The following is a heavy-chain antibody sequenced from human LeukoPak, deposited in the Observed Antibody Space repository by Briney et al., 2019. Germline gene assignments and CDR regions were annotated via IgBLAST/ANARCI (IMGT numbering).Heavy chain of an antibody. CDR1: GGSISSYY. D-gene: IGHD2-2*01. CDR2: IYKSGST. V-gene: IGHV4-59*08. CDR3: ARSSYLPWAPDY. Sequence: SETLSLTCTVSGGSISSYYWSWIRQPPGKGLEWIGYIYKSGSTNYNPSLKSRVTISVDTSKNQFSLKLSSVTAADTAVYYCARSSYLPWAPDYWGQGTLVTVSS. J-gene: IGHJ4*02.